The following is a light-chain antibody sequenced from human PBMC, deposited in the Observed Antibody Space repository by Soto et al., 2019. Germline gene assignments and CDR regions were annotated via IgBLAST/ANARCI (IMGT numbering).Light chain of an antibody. J-gene: IGKJ1*01. CDR2: GAS. V-gene: IGKV3-20*01. CDR1: QSVSSSY. Sequence: EIVLTQSPGTLSLSPGERATLPCRARQSVSSSYLAWYQQKPGQAPRLLIYGASSRATGIPDRFSGSGSGTDFTLTISRLEPEDFAVYYCQQYGSSPWTFGQGTKVDIK. CDR3: QQYGSSPWT.